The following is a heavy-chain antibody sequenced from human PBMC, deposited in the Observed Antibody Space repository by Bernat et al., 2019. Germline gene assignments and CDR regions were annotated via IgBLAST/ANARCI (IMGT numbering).Heavy chain of an antibody. D-gene: IGHD6-25*01. CDR3: ARSRQRWDFDL. CDR2: INHSGST. J-gene: IGHJ2*01. V-gene: IGHV4-34*01. Sequence: QVQLQQWGAGLLKPSETLSLTCAVYGGSFSGYYWSWIRQPPGKGLEWIGEINHSGSTNYNPSLKSRVTISVDTSKNQFSLKLSSVTAADTAVYYCARSRQRWDFDLWGRGTLVTVSS. CDR1: GGSFSGYY.